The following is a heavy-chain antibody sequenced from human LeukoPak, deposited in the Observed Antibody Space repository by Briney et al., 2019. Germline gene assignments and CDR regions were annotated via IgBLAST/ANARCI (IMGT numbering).Heavy chain of an antibody. CDR1: GGSISSYY. CDR2: IYYSGST. D-gene: IGHD3-22*01. J-gene: IGHJ2*01. Sequence: SETLSLTCTVSGGSISSYYWSWLRQPPGQGLEWIGYIYYSGSTDYDPSLKSRVTISVDTSKNQFSLKLSSVTAADTAVYYCARGYYDSSPNWYFDLWGRGTLVTVSS. V-gene: IGHV4-59*01. CDR3: ARGYYDSSPNWYFDL.